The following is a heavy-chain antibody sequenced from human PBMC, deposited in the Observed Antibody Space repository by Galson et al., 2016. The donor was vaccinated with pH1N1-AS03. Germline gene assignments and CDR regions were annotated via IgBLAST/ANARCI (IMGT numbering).Heavy chain of an antibody. J-gene: IGHJ5*01. CDR1: GVSISSSSHH. CDR3: ARLGGHFYDSATYDPQWFDS. Sequence: SETLSLTCTVSGVSISSSSHHWGWIRQPPGKGLEWIGNIYYTGSTYYNPSLKSRVTVSIDTSKNQFSLKVSSVTAADTATYYCARLGGHFYDSATYDPQWFDSWGRGTLVTVSS. V-gene: IGHV4-39*07. CDR2: IYYTGST. D-gene: IGHD3-22*01.